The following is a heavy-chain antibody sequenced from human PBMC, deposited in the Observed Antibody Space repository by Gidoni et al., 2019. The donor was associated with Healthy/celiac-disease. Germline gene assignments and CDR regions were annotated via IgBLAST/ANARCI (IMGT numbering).Heavy chain of an antibody. CDR1: TGYY. CDR3: ARINANMLFYY. D-gene: IGHD2-8*01. CDR2: INPNSGGT. V-gene: IGHV1-2*02. J-gene: IGHJ4*02. Sequence: TGYYMHWVRQAPGQGLEWMGWINPNSGGTNYAQKFQGRVTMTRDTSISTAYMELSRLRSDDTAVYYCARINANMLFYYWGQGTLVTVSS.